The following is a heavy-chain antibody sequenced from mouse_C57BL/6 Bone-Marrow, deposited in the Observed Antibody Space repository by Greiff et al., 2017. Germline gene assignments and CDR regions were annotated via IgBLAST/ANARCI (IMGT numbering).Heavy chain of an antibody. Sequence: EVKVVESGGDLVKPGGSLKLSCAASGFTFSSYGMSWVRQTPDKRLEWVATISSGGSYTYYPDSVKGRFTISRDNAKNTLYLQMSSLKSEDTAMYYCARWGGNLLWDCAMDYWGQGTSVTVSS. CDR1: GFTFSSYG. CDR3: ARWGGNLLWDCAMDY. J-gene: IGHJ4*01. D-gene: IGHD2-10*01. V-gene: IGHV5-6*01. CDR2: ISSGGSYT.